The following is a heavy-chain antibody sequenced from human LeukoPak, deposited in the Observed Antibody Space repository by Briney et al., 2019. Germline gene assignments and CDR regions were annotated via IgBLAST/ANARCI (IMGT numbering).Heavy chain of an antibody. CDR2: ISSGSGTI. J-gene: IGHJ2*01. Sequence: PGGSLRLSCAASGFTFSTYGMNWVRRAPGKGLEWVSYISSGSGTIYYADSVKGRFTISRDNAKNSLYLQMDSLRDEDTAVYYCARDNLSPYWYFDLWGRGTLVTVSS. CDR3: ARDNLSPYWYFDL. V-gene: IGHV3-48*02. CDR1: GFTFSTYG. D-gene: IGHD1-14*01.